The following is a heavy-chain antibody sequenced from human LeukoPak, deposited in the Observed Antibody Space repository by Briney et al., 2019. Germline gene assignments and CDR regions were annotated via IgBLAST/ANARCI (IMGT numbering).Heavy chain of an antibody. CDR2: IKQDGTEK. CDR3: ARLVGDRTIYDS. CDR1: GFTFSSYW. Sequence: GGSLRLSCAASGFTFSSYWMSWVRQAPGKGLEWVANIKQDGTEKYYVDPVKGRFTISRDNAKNSLYLQMNSLRVEDTAVYYCARLVGDRTIYDSWGQGTLVTVSS. J-gene: IGHJ4*02. D-gene: IGHD1-26*01. V-gene: IGHV3-7*01.